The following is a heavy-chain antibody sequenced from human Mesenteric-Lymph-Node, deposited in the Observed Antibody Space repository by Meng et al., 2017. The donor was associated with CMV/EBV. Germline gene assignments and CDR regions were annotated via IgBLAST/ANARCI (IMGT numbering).Heavy chain of an antibody. V-gene: IGHV4-39*07. D-gene: IGHD3-16*01. CDR1: GGSISGSSYY. Sequence: SETLSLTCNVSGGSISGSSYYWGWIRQSPGKRLEWIASIYYSGTTFYNPSLKSRVTLSVDTSKNQFSLQVTSVTAADTAVYYCARQLNGDLGQDGFDVWGQGTRVTVSS. CDR3: ARQLNGDLGQDGFDV. CDR2: IYYSGTT. J-gene: IGHJ3*01.